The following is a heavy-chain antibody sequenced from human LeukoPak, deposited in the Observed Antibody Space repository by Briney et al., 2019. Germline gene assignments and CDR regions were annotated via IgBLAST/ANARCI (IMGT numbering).Heavy chain of an antibody. CDR2: ITTRGGNT. CDR3: AIMHGYYDGSGYWVQ. J-gene: IGHJ4*02. D-gene: IGHD3-22*01. Sequence: GGSLRLSCAASGFTFSSYAMSWVRQAPGKGLEWVSFITTRGGNTSYADSVEGRFTISRDNTRNTLYMQMNSLRDEDTAVYYCAIMHGYYDGSGYWVQWGQGTLVTVSS. V-gene: IGHV3-23*01. CDR1: GFTFSSYA.